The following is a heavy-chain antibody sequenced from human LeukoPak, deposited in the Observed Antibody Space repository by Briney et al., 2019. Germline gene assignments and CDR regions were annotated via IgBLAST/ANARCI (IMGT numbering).Heavy chain of an antibody. J-gene: IGHJ4*02. CDR2: VGISSGNT. V-gene: IGHV3-11*06. CDR3: ARDTKYAFDN. CDR1: GFTFGDYA. Sequence: GGSLRLSCTASGFTFGDYAMSWVRQAPGKGLEWISYVGISSGNTKYADSVKGRFTISGDKAKNSLYLQMNSLRVEDTAVYYCARDTKYAFDNWGQGTLVTVSS. D-gene: IGHD2-2*01.